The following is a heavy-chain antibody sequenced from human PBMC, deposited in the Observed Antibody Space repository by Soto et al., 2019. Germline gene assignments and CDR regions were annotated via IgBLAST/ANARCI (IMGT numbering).Heavy chain of an antibody. J-gene: IGHJ4*02. CDR2: ISSSSYI. Sequence: EVQLVESGGGLVKPGGSLRLSCAASGFTFSSYSMNWVRQAPGKGLEWVSSISSSSYIYYSDSVEGRLTISRDNAKNSLYLQMNSLRAEDTAVYYCARDQPGYSYGYGLGYWGQGTLVTVSS. CDR1: GFTFSSYS. D-gene: IGHD5-18*01. V-gene: IGHV3-21*01. CDR3: ARDQPGYSYGYGLGY.